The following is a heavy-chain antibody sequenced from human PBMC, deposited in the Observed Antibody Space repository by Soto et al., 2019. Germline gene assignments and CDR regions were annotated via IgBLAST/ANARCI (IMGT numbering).Heavy chain of an antibody. Sequence: PGGSLRXCCAASGVXFXSYAMSWVRQAPGKGLEWVSAISGSGGSTYYADSVKGRFTISRDNSKNTLYLQMNSLRAEDTAVYYCAKARYSSGWYFDYWGRGTLVTVSS. D-gene: IGHD6-19*01. CDR3: AKARYSSGWYFDY. CDR2: ISGSGGST. V-gene: IGHV3-23*01. CDR1: GVXFXSYA. J-gene: IGHJ4*02.